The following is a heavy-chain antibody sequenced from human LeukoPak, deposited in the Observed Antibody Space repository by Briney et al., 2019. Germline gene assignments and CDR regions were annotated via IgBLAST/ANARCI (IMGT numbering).Heavy chain of an antibody. CDR1: ALTTYDYG. CDR2: IDWSGGSI. Sequence: GRTLRLSRVASALTTYDYGMSWARQAPPKGLDWSSGIDWSGGSISYSVCVKGRITISTDKTKYSLYLKMTSLRVDDTDVYYCARELSASWFSLADWGEVTLVTVSS. J-gene: IGHJ1*01. V-gene: IGHV3-20*04. D-gene: IGHD3-10*01. CDR3: ARELSASWFSLAD.